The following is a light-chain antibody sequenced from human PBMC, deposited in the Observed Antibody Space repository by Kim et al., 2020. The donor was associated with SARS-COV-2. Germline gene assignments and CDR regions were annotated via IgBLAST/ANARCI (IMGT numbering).Light chain of an antibody. CDR2: RDS. CDR1: NMGSKN. CDR3: QVWDSSTGV. V-gene: IGLV3-9*01. Sequence: SYELTQPLSVSVALGQTARITCGGNNMGSKNVHWYQQKPGQSPVRVIYRDSYRPSGIPERFSGSNSGTTATLTISRAQAGDEADYYCQVWDSSTGVFGGGTQLTVL. J-gene: IGLJ2*01.